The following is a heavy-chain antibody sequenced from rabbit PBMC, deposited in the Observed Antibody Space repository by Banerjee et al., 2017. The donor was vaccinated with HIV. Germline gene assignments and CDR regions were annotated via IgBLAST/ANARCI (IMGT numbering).Heavy chain of an antibody. CDR3: ARDLAGVIGWNFNL. CDR1: GFSFSSSYW. V-gene: IGHV1S45*01. J-gene: IGHJ4*01. Sequence: QEQLEESGGDLVKPEGSLTLTCTASGFSFSSSYWMCWVRQAPGKGLEWIGCINTGDDNTFYASWAKGRFTMSKTSTTVTLQMTSLTAADTATYFCARDLAGVIGWNFNLWGPGTLVTVS. D-gene: IGHD4-1*01. CDR2: INTGDDNT.